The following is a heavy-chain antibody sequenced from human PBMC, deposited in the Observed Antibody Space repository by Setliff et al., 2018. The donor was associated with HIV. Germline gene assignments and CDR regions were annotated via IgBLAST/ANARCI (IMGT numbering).Heavy chain of an antibody. CDR3: ARHRHTAAGTLDAFDI. J-gene: IGHJ3*02. CDR2: IHPDDSDT. Sequence: PGASLKISCKGSGYTFTTNWIGWVRQMPGKGLEWMGIIHPDDSDTRYSPSFQGQVTISADKYISTAYLQWNSLKASDTAFYFCARHRHTAAGTLDAFDIWGQGTMVTVSS. V-gene: IGHV5-51*01. D-gene: IGHD6-13*01. CDR1: GYTFTTNW.